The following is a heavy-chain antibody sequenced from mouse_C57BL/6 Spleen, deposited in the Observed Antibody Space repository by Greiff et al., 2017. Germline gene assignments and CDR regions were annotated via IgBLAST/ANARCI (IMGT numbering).Heavy chain of an antibody. Sequence: EVQLQQPGPELVKPGASVKISCKASGYTFTDYNMDWVKQSPGKSLEWIGDINPNNGGTIYNQKFKGKATLTVDTSSSTAYMQLRSLTSEDTAVYYCARRDYYGSSLYFDVCGTGTTVTVSS. J-gene: IGHJ1*03. CDR3: ARRDYYGSSLYFDV. V-gene: IGHV1-18*01. CDR1: GYTFTDYN. D-gene: IGHD1-1*01. CDR2: INPNNGGT.